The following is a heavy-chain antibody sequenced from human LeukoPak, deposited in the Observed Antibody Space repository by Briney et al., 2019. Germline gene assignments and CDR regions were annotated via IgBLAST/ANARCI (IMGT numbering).Heavy chain of an antibody. J-gene: IGHJ6*03. CDR1: GGSISSYC. CDR2: IYYSGST. Sequence: PSETLSLTCTVSGGSISSYCWSWIRQPPGKGLEWIGYIYYSGSTNYNPSLKSRVTISVDTSKNQFSLKLSSVTAADTAVYYCARAASSGWYVTHYYYYYYYMDVWGKGTTVTVSS. V-gene: IGHV4-59*01. CDR3: ARAASSGWYVTHYYYYYYYMDV. D-gene: IGHD6-19*01.